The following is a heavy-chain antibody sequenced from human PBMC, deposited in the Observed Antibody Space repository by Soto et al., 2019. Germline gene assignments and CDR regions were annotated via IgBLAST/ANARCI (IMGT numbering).Heavy chain of an antibody. Sequence: SLNGSWKGVGGSLSVYVSSWGRHATGQGLEWMGGIIPIFGTANYAQKFQGRVTITADESTSTAYMELSSLRSEDTAVYYCARDQYGGYYYYYGTDVWRQGTTVP. CDR1: GGSLSVYV. D-gene: IGHD4-17*01. CDR3: ARDQYGGYYYYYGTDV. V-gene: IGHV1-69*13. CDR2: IIPIFGTA. J-gene: IGHJ6*02.